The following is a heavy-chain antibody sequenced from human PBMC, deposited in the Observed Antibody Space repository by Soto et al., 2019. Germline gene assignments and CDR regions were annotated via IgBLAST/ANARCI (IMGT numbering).Heavy chain of an antibody. CDR1: GFIFSHAW. CDR3: AADLGPAYDSNNWFDP. V-gene: IGHV3-15*07. Sequence: EVQLVESGGGLVKPGGSLRLSCAASGFIFSHAWFHWVRQPPGKGLELVARVKNDGGATDYAPSVQGRFTISRDDSKDTVYLLMRSLTSEDTAIYYFAADLGPAYDSNNWFDPWGQGTLVTVSS. CDR2: VKNDGGAT. J-gene: IGHJ5*02. D-gene: IGHD2-21*01.